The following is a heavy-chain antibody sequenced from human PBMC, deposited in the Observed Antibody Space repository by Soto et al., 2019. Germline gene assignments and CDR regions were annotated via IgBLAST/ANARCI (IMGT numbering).Heavy chain of an antibody. CDR3: ARSDSNYAPFGY. J-gene: IGHJ4*02. V-gene: IGHV4-39*01. CDR1: GGSISSSSYY. Sequence: QLQLQESGPGLVKPSQTLSLTCTVSGGSISSSSYYWGWIRQPPGKGLGWIGRIYYSGSTYYNPPPKSRVTITVDTTKKRFSLKQSSLTAADTAVYYCARSDSNYAPFGYWGQGALVTVSS. CDR2: IYYSGST. D-gene: IGHD4-4*01.